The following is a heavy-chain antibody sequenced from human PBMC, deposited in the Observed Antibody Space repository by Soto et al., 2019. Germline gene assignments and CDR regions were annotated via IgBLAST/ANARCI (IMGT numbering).Heavy chain of an antibody. CDR2: ISGSGGST. CDR1: GFTFSSYA. Sequence: XGSLRLSCAASGFTFSSYAMSWVRQAPGKGLEWVSAISGSGGSTYYADSVKGRFTISRDNSKNTLYLQMNSLRAEDTAVYYCAKSDRQDYYDSSGYYVESPGMDVWGQGTTVTVSS. J-gene: IGHJ6*02. V-gene: IGHV3-23*01. CDR3: AKSDRQDYYDSSGYYVESPGMDV. D-gene: IGHD3-22*01.